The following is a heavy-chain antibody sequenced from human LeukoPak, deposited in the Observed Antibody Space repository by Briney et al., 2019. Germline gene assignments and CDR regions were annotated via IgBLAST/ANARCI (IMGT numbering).Heavy chain of an antibody. J-gene: IGHJ6*03. Sequence: SETLSLTCTVSGGSISSYYWSWIRQPPGKELEWIGYIYYSGSTNYNPSLKSRVTISVDTSKNQFSLKLSSVTAADTAVYYCARGGSSGWYYYYYMDVWGKGTTVTVSS. V-gene: IGHV4-59*01. CDR3: ARGGSSGWYYYYYMDV. CDR2: IYYSGST. D-gene: IGHD6-19*01. CDR1: GGSISSYY.